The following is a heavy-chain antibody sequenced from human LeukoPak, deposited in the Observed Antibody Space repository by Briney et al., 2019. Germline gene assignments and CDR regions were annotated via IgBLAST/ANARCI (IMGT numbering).Heavy chain of an antibody. Sequence: GGSLRLSCAASGFTFRNYGMQWVRQAPGKGLEWVAIISYDGNDKYYADSVKGRFTISRDNSKKTLHLQMNRLRAEDTAMYYCASLRGYRNGQQQYYFDYWGQGTLVTVSS. CDR2: ISYDGNDK. CDR1: GFTFRNYG. CDR3: ASLRGYRNGQQQYYFDY. J-gene: IGHJ4*02. D-gene: IGHD5-18*01. V-gene: IGHV3-30*03.